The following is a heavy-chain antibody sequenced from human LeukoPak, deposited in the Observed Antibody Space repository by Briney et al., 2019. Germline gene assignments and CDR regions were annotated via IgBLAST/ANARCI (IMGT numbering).Heavy chain of an antibody. CDR2: ISYSGRT. V-gene: IGHV4-39*07. J-gene: IGHJ4*02. D-gene: IGHD3-3*01. CDR3: ARVSRAYDFWSGYYSGNY. Sequence: SETLSLTCTVSGGSISTRNYYWGWVRQPPGKGLEWIGSISYSGRTYYNPSLKSRVTISVDTSKNQFSLKLSSVTAADTAVYYCARVSRAYDFWSGYYSGNYWGQGTLVTVSS. CDR1: GGSISTRNYY.